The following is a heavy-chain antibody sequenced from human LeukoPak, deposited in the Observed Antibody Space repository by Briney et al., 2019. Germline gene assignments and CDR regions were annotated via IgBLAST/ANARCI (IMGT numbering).Heavy chain of an antibody. V-gene: IGHV3-23*01. CDR2: ISGSGGST. CDR1: GFTFSSYA. Sequence: GGSLRLSCAASGFTFSSYAMSWVRQAPGKGLEWVSAISGSGGSTYYADSVKGRFTISRDNSKNTLYLQMNSLRAEDTAVYYCAKSFGYSYDPNYYYMDVWGKGTTVTVSS. D-gene: IGHD5-18*01. J-gene: IGHJ6*03. CDR3: AKSFGYSYDPNYYYMDV.